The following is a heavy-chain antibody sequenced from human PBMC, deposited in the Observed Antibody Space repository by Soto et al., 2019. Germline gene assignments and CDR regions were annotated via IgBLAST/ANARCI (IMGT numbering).Heavy chain of an antibody. D-gene: IGHD1-7*01. J-gene: IGHJ3*01. Sequence: GGSLRLSCAASGFDVSNTYMSWARQAPGKGLDWVSIIYSGGTTYYADSVKGRFTISRDNSKNTLYLQMNSLRAEDTALYYCARVSKGTIYSPHAFDVWGQGTMVTVS. V-gene: IGHV3-53*01. CDR3: ARVSKGTIYSPHAFDV. CDR2: IYSGGTT. CDR1: GFDVSNTY.